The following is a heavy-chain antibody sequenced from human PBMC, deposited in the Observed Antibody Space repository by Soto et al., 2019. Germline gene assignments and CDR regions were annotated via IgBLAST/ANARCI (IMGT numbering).Heavy chain of an antibody. CDR3: AKDLTPLGLLFVSVVVVQAAPNSYY. CDR2: INAGNGNT. Sequence: ASVKVSCKASGYTFTSYAMHWVRQAPGQRLEWMGWINAGNGNTKYSQKFQGRVTITRDTSASTAYMELSSLRAEDTAVYYCAKDLTPLGLLFVSVVVVQAAPNSYYWGQGTLVTVSS. CDR1: GYTFTSYA. D-gene: IGHD2-2*01. J-gene: IGHJ4*02. V-gene: IGHV1-3*01.